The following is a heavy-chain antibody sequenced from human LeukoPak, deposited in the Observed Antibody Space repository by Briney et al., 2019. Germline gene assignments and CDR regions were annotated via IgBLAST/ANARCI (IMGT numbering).Heavy chain of an antibody. CDR3: ARGSLRFLEWLPIDY. CDR2: INHSGST. D-gene: IGHD3-3*01. CDR1: GGSFSGYY. J-gene: IGHJ4*02. Sequence: SETLSLTCAVYGGSFSGYYWSWIRQPPGKGLEWIGEINHSGSTNYNPSLKSRVTISVDTSKNQFSLKLSSVTAADTAVYYCARGSLRFLEWLPIDYWDQGTLVTVSS. V-gene: IGHV4-34*01.